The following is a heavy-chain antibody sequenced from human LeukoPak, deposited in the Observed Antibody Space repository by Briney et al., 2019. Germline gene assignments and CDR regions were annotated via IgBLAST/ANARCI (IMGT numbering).Heavy chain of an antibody. V-gene: IGHV3-53*01. D-gene: IGHD1-14*01. Sequence: GGSLRLSCAASGFSVTTNYISWVRQAPGKGLEWVSVIFSGGDTHDADSVKGRFTMSRDNSKNTVYLLIKRLRAEDTTVYYCATDGPGRYFQHWGQGTLVIVSS. CDR2: IFSGGDT. CDR3: ATDGPGRYFQH. CDR1: GFSVTTNY. J-gene: IGHJ1*01.